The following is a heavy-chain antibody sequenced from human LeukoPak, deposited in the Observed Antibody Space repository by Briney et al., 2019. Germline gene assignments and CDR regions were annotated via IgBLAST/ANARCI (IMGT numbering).Heavy chain of an antibody. Sequence: GGALQISCEASGYTFANSWIGWGRQMPGKGLEYMGIIYPRNSDTRYSPSFEGQVTITADRSITTAYLQWSSLRASDSAMYYCVRLGLAVADLYDAFDAWGKGTAVVVS. V-gene: IGHV5-51*01. D-gene: IGHD6-19*01. J-gene: IGHJ3*01. CDR1: GYTFANSW. CDR2: IYPRNSDT. CDR3: VRLGLAVADLYDAFDA.